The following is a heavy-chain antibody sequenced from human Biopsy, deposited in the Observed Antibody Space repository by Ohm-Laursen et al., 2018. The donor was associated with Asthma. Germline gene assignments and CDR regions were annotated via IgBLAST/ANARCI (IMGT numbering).Heavy chain of an antibody. D-gene: IGHD3-3*02. V-gene: IGHV3-7*01. J-gene: IGHJ1*01. CDR2: IKHDGTEK. CDR1: GFTFSHYN. CDR3: ARTFHFWSPYHAEHYQL. Sequence: SLRLSCAASGFTFSHYNMSWVRQVPGKGPEWVANIKHDGTEKNHVDSLKGRFTISRDNAKNSLYLQMNSLRAEDTAVYYCARTFHFWSPYHAEHYQLWGQGTLVTVPS.